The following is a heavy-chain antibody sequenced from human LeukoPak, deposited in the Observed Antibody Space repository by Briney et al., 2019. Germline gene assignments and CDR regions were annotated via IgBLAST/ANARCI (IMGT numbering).Heavy chain of an antibody. J-gene: IGHJ4*02. V-gene: IGHV3-15*01. Sequence: PGGSLRLSCAGSGFTFSSAWMTWVRQTPGKGLEWVGHIKSRTDGWTTDYAAPVKGRFTVSRDDSTNTVYLQMNSLKTEDSAVYYCATEFYRNGYNFWGQGTLVTVSS. D-gene: IGHD5-24*01. CDR2: IKSRTDGWTT. CDR3: ATEFYRNGYNF. CDR1: GFTFSSAW.